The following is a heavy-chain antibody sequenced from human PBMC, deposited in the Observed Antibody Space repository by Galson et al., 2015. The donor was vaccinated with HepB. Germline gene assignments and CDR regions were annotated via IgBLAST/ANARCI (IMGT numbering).Heavy chain of an antibody. V-gene: IGHV3-33*01. D-gene: IGHD2-15*01. Sequence: SLRLSCAASGFTLSTFGIHWVRQAPGKGLEWVAVISHGGDWNYYADSVKGRFTVSRDNSKDTVYLQLNSLRAEDTAVYYCARDVAARYMDVWGKGTTVTVSS. J-gene: IGHJ6*03. CDR3: ARDVAARYMDV. CDR1: GFTLSTFG. CDR2: ISHGGDWN.